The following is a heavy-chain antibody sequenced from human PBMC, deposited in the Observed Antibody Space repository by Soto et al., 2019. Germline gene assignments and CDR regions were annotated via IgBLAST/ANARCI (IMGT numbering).Heavy chain of an antibody. Sequence: ASVKVSCKASGYTFTNFGISWVRQAPGQGLEWMGWISAYNGNTNYAQKFQGRVTMTTDTSTSTAYMELRSLRSEDTAVYYCARVCGGSCYAPYHYYYGMDVWGQGTTVTVSS. D-gene: IGHD2-15*01. V-gene: IGHV1-18*01. J-gene: IGHJ6*02. CDR2: ISAYNGNT. CDR3: ARVCGGSCYAPYHYYYGMDV. CDR1: GYTFTNFG.